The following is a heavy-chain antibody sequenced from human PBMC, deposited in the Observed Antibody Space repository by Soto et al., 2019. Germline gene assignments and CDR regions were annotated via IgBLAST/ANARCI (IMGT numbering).Heavy chain of an antibody. CDR1: GDTFNSYA. D-gene: IGHD4-17*01. V-gene: IGHV1-69*12. CDR2: IIRIFGTA. CDR3: ARNPMTTVTTIYYYGMDV. Sequence: QVQLVQSGAEVKKPGSSVKVSCKASGDTFNSYAISWVRQAPGQGLEWMGGIIRIFGTADYAQKFQGRVTITADESTRTAYMEMSSLRTEDTAVYYCARNPMTTVTTIYYYGMDVWGQGTTVTVSS. J-gene: IGHJ6*02.